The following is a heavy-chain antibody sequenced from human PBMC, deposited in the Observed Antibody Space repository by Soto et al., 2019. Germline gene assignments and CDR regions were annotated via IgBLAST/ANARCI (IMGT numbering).Heavy chain of an antibody. CDR2: IYSGGST. J-gene: IGHJ4*02. D-gene: IGHD4-17*01. Sequence: GGSLRLSCAASGFTVSSNYMSWVRQAPGKGLEWVSVIYSGGSTYYADSVKGRFTISRDNSKNTLYLQMNSLRAEDTAVYYCAREVHYRDYGYDTDYRGQGTLVTGSS. CDR3: AREVHYRDYGYDTDY. V-gene: IGHV3-66*01. CDR1: GFTVSSNY.